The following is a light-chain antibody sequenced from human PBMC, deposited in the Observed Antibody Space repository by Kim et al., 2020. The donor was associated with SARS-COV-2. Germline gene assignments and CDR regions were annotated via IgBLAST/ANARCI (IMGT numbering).Light chain of an antibody. CDR2: DVS. V-gene: IGLV2-14*03. CDR1: SSDVGYYTY. Sequence: GQSSTTSCTGTSSDVGYYTYVSWYRQHPGKVPKLLIYDVSFRPSGVSNRFSGSQSGNTASLTISGLQAEDEADYYCSSYTSSNTVVFGGGTQLTVL. CDR3: SSYTSSNTVV. J-gene: IGLJ3*02.